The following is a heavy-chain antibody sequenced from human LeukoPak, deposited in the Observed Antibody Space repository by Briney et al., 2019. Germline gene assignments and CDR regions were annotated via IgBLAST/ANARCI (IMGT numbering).Heavy chain of an antibody. J-gene: IGHJ3*02. D-gene: IGHD4-11*01. CDR3: ATLSNDAFDI. V-gene: IGHV1-24*01. CDR1: GYTLTELS. CDR2: FDPEDGET. Sequence: ASVKVSCKVSGYTLTELSMHWLRQAPGKGPEWMGGFDPEDGETIYAQKFQGRVTMTEDTSTDTAYMELSSLRSEDTAVYYCATLSNDAFDIWGQGTMVTVSS.